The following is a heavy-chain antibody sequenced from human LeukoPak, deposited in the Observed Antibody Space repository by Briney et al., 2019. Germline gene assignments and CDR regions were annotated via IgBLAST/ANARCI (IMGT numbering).Heavy chain of an antibody. CDR2: IDPNSGGT. CDR1: GYTFTGYY. CDR3: ARTFGSATAAFDI. V-gene: IGHV1-2*02. Sequence: GASVKVSCKASGYTFTGYYMHWVRQAPGQGLEWMGWIDPNSGGTNYAQKFQGRVTMTRDTSISTAYMELSRLRSDDTAVYYCARTFGSATAAFDIWGQGTMVTVSS. J-gene: IGHJ3*02. D-gene: IGHD3-10*01.